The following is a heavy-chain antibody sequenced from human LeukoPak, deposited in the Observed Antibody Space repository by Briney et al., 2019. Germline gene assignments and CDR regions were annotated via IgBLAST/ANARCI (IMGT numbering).Heavy chain of an antibody. CDR1: GFTFSSYG. J-gene: IGHJ6*02. CDR3: AKDYGDYSLYYYYGMDV. D-gene: IGHD4-17*01. Sequence: GGSLRLSCAASGFTFSSYGMPWVRQAPGKGLEWVAVISYDGSNKYYADSVKGRFTISRDNSKNTLYLQMNSLRAEDTAVYYCAKDYGDYSLYYYYGMDVWGQGTTVTVSS. CDR2: ISYDGSNK. V-gene: IGHV3-30*18.